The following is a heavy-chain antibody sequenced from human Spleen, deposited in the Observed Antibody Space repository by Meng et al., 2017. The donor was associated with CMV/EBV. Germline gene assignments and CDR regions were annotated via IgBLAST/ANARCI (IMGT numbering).Heavy chain of an antibody. Sequence: LSLTCAASGFIFSDSTIHWVRQASGKGLEWVGRIRSKVNHYATAYGASVKGRFTISRDDSKNTAHLQLSSLKSEDTAVYYCSRSDDYWISYTFDYWGQGTLVTVSS. CDR2: IRSKVNHYAT. CDR3: SRSDDYWISYTFDY. J-gene: IGHJ4*02. CDR1: GFIFSDST. V-gene: IGHV3-73*01. D-gene: IGHD3-3*01.